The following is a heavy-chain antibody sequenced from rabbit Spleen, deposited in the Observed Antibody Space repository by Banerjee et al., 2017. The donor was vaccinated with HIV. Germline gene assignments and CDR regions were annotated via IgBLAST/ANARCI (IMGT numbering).Heavy chain of an antibody. D-gene: IGHD1-1*01. V-gene: IGHV1S40*01. CDR1: GFSFSSSW. CDR2: IDTSDGDT. Sequence: QSLEESGGDLVKPGGTLTLTCTVSGFSFSSSWICWVRQAPGKGLEWIACIDTSDGDTDYANWPKGRFTISKASSTTVTLQMTSLTAADTATYFCARNYVNVFDPWGPGTLVTVS. J-gene: IGHJ2*01. CDR3: ARNYVNVFDP.